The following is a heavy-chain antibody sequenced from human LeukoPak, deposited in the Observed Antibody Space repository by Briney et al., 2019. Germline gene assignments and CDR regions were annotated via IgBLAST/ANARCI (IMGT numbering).Heavy chain of an antibody. CDR1: GYTFTSYD. CDR3: ASLYNWNDVGLGPMDV. V-gene: IGHV1-69*13. Sequence: SVKVSCKASGYTFTSYDINWVRQAPGQGLEWMGGIIPIFGTANYAQKFQGRVTITADESTSTAYMELSSLRSEDTAVYYCASLYNWNDVGLGPMDVWGKGTTVTVSS. CDR2: IIPIFGTA. D-gene: IGHD1-20*01. J-gene: IGHJ6*03.